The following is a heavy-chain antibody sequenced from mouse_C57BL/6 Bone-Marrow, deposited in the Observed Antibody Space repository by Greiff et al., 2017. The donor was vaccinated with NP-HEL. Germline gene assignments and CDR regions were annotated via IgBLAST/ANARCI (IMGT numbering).Heavy chain of an antibody. CDR2: ISSGSSTI. CDR3: ARDGYYVRFAY. CDR1: GFTFSDYG. Sequence: EVKLMESGGGLVKPGGSLKLSCAASGFTFSDYGMHWVRQAPEKGLEWVAYISSGSSTIYSADTVKGRFTISRDNAKNTLFLQMTSLRSEDTAMYYCARDGYYVRFAYWGQGTLVTVSA. J-gene: IGHJ3*01. V-gene: IGHV5-17*01. D-gene: IGHD2-3*01.